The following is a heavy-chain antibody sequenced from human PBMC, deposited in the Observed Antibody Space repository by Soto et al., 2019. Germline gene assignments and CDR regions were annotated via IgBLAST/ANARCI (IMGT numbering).Heavy chain of an antibody. V-gene: IGHV3-23*01. J-gene: IGHJ4*02. D-gene: IGHD2-15*01. CDR3: AKAGHYCSGGSCYSGGDY. Sequence: EVQLLESGGGLVQPGGSLRLSCAASGFTFSNYAMSWVRQAPGKGLEWVSGISGSGGRTHYADSVKGRFTISRDNSKNTLYLQMNSLRAEDTAVYYCAKAGHYCSGGSCYSGGDYWGQGTLVTV. CDR2: ISGSGGRT. CDR1: GFTFSNYA.